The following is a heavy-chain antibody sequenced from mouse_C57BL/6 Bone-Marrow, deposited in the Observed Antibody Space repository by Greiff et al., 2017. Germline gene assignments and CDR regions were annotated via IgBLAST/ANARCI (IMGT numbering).Heavy chain of an antibody. Sequence: VQGVESGPELVKPGASVKISCKASGYAFSSSWMNWVKQRPGKGLEWIGRIYPGDGDTNYNGKFKGKATLTADKSSSTAYMQLSSLTSEDSAVYFCARSYSNYGAWFAYWGQGTLVTVSA. V-gene: IGHV1-82*01. CDR3: ARSYSNYGAWFAY. CDR2: IYPGDGDT. CDR1: GYAFSSSW. D-gene: IGHD2-5*01. J-gene: IGHJ3*01.